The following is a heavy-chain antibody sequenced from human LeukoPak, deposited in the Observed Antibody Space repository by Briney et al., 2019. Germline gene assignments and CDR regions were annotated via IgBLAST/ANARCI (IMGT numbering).Heavy chain of an antibody. CDR3: ARGRYCYATSCSAHFDY. V-gene: IGHV3-7*01. CDR2: IKQDGSEQ. D-gene: IGHD2-2*01. J-gene: IGHJ4*02. Sequence: GGSLRLSCAASGLTFSSSWMNWVRQAPGKGLEWVANIKQDGSEQYYVDSVKGRLTISRDNAKNSVFLQMNSLRAEDTAVYFCARGRYCYATSCSAHFDYWGQGTLVTVSS. CDR1: GLTFSSSW.